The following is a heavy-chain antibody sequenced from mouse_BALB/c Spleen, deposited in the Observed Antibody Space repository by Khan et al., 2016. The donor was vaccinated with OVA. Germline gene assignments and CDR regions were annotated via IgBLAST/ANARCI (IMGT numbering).Heavy chain of an antibody. CDR3: ARARNYMDY. D-gene: IGHD2-1*01. CDR1: GYSITSGYS. J-gene: IGHJ4*01. V-gene: IGHV3-1*02. CDR2: IYHSGSM. Sequence: EVKLLESGPDLVKPSQSLSLTCTVTGYSITSGYSWHWIRQFPGNQLEWMGYIYHSGSMNYNPPLKSRFFISRDTSKNLFFLQLNSGTTEDTAPYYYARARNYMDYWGQGTSVPVSS.